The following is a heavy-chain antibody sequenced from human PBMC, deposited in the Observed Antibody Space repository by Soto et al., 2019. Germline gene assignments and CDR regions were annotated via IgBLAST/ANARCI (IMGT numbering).Heavy chain of an antibody. V-gene: IGHV3-23*01. CDR1: GFTFGSYA. J-gene: IGHJ5*02. Sequence: GGSLRLSCASSGFTFGSYAMGSVRHVPGKGLELASAISGSCGSTYYADSLKGRFTISRDNSKNTLYLQMNSLRADDTAVYYCAKVMVKNWFDPWGQGTPVTVSS. CDR3: AKVMVKNWFDP. CDR2: ISGSCGST. D-gene: IGHD5-18*01.